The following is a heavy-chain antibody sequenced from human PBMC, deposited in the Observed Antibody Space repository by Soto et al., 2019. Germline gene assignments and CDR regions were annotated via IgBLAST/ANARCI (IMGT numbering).Heavy chain of an antibody. Sequence: GEPLKISCKGSGYSFTSYWIGWVRQMPGKGLVWMGIIYPGDSDTRYSPSFQGQVTISADKSISTAYLQWSSLKASDTAMYYCAGYDILTGAYYGMDVWGQGTTVTVSS. CDR3: AGYDILTGAYYGMDV. V-gene: IGHV5-51*01. D-gene: IGHD3-9*01. CDR2: IYPGDSDT. J-gene: IGHJ6*02. CDR1: GYSFTSYW.